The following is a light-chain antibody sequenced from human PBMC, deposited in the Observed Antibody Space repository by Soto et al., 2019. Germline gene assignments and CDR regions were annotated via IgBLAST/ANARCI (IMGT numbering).Light chain of an antibody. Sequence: DIQLTQSPSFLSASVGDRVTITCRASQDTRSYLAWYQQKPGKAPKLLIYVASTLQSGVPSRFSRSGSGTEFTLTISSLQPEDFATYYCQQHNSYPLTFGPGTKVEIK. CDR2: VAS. CDR3: QQHNSYPLT. CDR1: QDTRSY. V-gene: IGKV1-9*01. J-gene: IGKJ3*01.